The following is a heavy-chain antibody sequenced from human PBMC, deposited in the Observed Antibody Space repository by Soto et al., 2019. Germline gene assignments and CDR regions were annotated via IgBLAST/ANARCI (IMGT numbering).Heavy chain of an antibody. CDR3: ARTYGGYPPLYYGMDV. Sequence: QVHLVESGGDLVKPGGSLRLSCAASGFTFSDYYMNWIRQAPGKGLDWVSSISSRDNTIYYADSVQGRFTISRGNAKNSLYLQMNSLRAEDTAVYYCARTYGGYPPLYYGMDVWGQGTTVTVSS. D-gene: IGHD5-12*01. J-gene: IGHJ6*02. CDR2: ISSRDNTI. V-gene: IGHV3-11*01. CDR1: GFTFSDYY.